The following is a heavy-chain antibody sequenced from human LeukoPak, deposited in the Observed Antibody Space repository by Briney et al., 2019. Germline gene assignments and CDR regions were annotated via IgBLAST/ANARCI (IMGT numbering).Heavy chain of an antibody. J-gene: IGHJ5*02. V-gene: IGHV3-11*04. CDR2: ISSSGSTI. D-gene: IGHD7-27*01. Sequence: GGSLRLSCAASGFTFSDYYMSWIRQAPGKGLEWVSYISSSGSTIYYADSVKGRFIISRDNAKNSVYLQMNSLRVEDSAFYYCARDVNWGFDPWGQGALVTVSS. CDR1: GFTFSDYY. CDR3: ARDVNWGFDP.